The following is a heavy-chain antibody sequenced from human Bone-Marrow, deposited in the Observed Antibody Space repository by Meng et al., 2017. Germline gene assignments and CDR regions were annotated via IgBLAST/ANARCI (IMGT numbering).Heavy chain of an antibody. CDR3: AREGGSYYPDY. CDR1: SYTFTTYG. Sequence: QVVLVQSGAEVKKPGASVKVYCKASSYTFTTYGISWVRKAPGQGLEWMGWISGYNGNTKYAQKRQGSVTMTTDTSTSTAYMELMRLRSDDTAVYYCAREGGSYYPDYWGQGTLVTVSS. D-gene: IGHD1-26*01. CDR2: ISGYNGNT. J-gene: IGHJ4*02. V-gene: IGHV1-18*04.